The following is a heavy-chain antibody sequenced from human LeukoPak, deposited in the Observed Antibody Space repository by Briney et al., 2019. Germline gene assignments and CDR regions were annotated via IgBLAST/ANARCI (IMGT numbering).Heavy chain of an antibody. J-gene: IGHJ6*02. D-gene: IGHD6-19*01. CDR3: ARSRPVAVAVYYYYGMDV. V-gene: IGHV4-34*01. CDR2: INHSGST. Sequence: SETLSLTCAVYGGSFSGYYWSWIRQPPGKGLEWIGEINHSGSTNYNPSLKSRVTISVDTSKNQFSLKLGSVAAADTAVYYCARSRPVAVAVYYYYGMDVWGQGTTVTVSS. CDR1: GGSFSGYY.